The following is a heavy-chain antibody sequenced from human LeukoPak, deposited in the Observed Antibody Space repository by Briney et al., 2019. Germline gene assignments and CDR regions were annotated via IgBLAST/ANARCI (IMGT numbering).Heavy chain of an antibody. CDR3: TRWRVTSMLYS. V-gene: IGHV3-49*04. Sequence: GGSLRLSRTTSGFTFGDYAMAWVRQTPGKGLECVGSIRGKAYGGTTEYAASVKGRFTISRDDSRSIAYLQMNSLKIEDTAVYYCTRWRVTSMLYSWGQGTLVTVSS. D-gene: IGHD2/OR15-2a*01. CDR1: GFTFGDYA. J-gene: IGHJ4*02. CDR2: IRGKAYGGTT.